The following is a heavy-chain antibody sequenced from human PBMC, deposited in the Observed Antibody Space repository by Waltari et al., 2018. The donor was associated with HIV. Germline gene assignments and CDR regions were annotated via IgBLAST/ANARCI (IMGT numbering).Heavy chain of an antibody. D-gene: IGHD6-13*01. J-gene: IGHJ4*02. CDR1: GYTFTGYY. Sequence: QVQLVQSGAEVKKPGASVKVSCKASGYTFTGYYMHWVRQAPGQGLEWKGWNNPNEGGKNYAQKFQGRVTMTRDTSISTAYMEVSRMRSDDTAVYYCARERYSSSCYVRREADYWGQGTLVTVSS. CDR3: ARERYSSSCYVRREADY. V-gene: IGHV1-2*02. CDR2: NNPNEGGK.